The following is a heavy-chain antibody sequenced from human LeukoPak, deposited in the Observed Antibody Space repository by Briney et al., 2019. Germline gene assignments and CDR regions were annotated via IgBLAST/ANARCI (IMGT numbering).Heavy chain of an antibody. J-gene: IGHJ4*02. CDR1: GYTFTSYY. CDR3: ARRVYYYDSSGYHED. V-gene: IGHV1-46*01. D-gene: IGHD3-22*01. CDR2: INPSGGST. Sequence: ASVKVSCKASGYTFTSYYMHWVRQAPGQGLEWMGIINPSGGSTSYAQKFQGGVTMTRDTSTSTVYMELSSLRSEDTAVYHCARRVYYYDSSGYHEDWGQGTLVTVSS.